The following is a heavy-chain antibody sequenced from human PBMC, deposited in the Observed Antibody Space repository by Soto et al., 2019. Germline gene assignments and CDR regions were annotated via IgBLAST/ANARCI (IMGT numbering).Heavy chain of an antibody. CDR1: GYTFTSYG. CDR3: ARDVMGGAAAGTAPDYHYYYGMDV. D-gene: IGHD6-13*01. Sequence: GASVKVSCKASGYTFTSYGISWVRQAPGQGLEWMGWISAYNGNTNYAQKLQGRVTMTTDTSTSTAYMELRSLRSDDTAVYYCARDVMGGAAAGTAPDYHYYYGMDVWGQGTTVTVSS. V-gene: IGHV1-18*04. CDR2: ISAYNGNT. J-gene: IGHJ6*02.